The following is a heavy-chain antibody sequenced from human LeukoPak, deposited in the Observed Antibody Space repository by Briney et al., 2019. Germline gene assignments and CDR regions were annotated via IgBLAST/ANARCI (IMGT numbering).Heavy chain of an antibody. CDR2: INTNTGNP. J-gene: IGHJ4*02. Sequence: EASVKVSCKASGYTFTSYAMNWVRQAPGQGLEWMGWINTNTGNPTYAQGFTGRFVFSLDTSVSTAYLQISSLKAEDTAVYYCARLFPGIAAAGTVYWGQGTLVTVSS. V-gene: IGHV7-4-1*02. CDR1: GYTFTSYA. D-gene: IGHD6-13*01. CDR3: ARLFPGIAAAGTVY.